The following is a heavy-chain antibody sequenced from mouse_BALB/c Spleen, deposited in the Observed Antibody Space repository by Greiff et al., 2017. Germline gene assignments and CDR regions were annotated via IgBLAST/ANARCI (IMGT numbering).Heavy chain of an antibody. CDR1: GFIFIDSY. CDR3: ARSLYGNDEYYFDY. J-gene: IGHJ2*01. V-gene: IGHV14-3*02. D-gene: IGHD2-2*01. Sequence: EVKLQESGAELVKPGGSVKLSCTASGFIFIDSYMPWVKQRPEQGLEWIGRIVPANGNTKYDPKFQGKATITADTSTNTAYLQLSSLTSEDTAVYYCARSLYGNDEYYFDYWGQGTTLTVSS. CDR2: IVPANGNT.